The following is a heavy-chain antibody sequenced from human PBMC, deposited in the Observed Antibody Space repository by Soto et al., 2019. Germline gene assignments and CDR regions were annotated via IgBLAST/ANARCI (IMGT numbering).Heavy chain of an antibody. D-gene: IGHD3-22*01. V-gene: IGHV4-59*01. CDR3: ARDHYYDSTGYYDY. CDR2: IYYSGST. Sequence: SETLSLTCAVSGGSITSYFWSWIRQPPGKGLEWIGYIYYSGSTKYNPSLKSRVTISVDTSKNQFSLKLSSVTAADTAVYYCARDHYYDSTGYYDYWGQGTLVTVYS. J-gene: IGHJ4*02. CDR1: GGSITSYF.